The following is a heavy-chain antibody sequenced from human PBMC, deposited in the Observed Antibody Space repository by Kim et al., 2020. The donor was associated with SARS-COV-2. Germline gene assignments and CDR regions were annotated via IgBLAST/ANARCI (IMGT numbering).Heavy chain of an antibody. CDR3: VVGALYYYGSGRYREKYYYGMDV. D-gene: IGHD3-10*01. CDR2: IIPIFGTA. J-gene: IGHJ6*02. V-gene: IGHV1-69*13. CDR1: GCTFSSYA. Sequence: SVKVSCKASGCTFSSYAISWVRQAPGQGLEWMGGIIPIFGTANYAQKFQGRVTITADESTSTAYMELSSLRSEDTAVYYCVVGALYYYGSGRYREKYYYGMDVWGQGTTVTVSS.